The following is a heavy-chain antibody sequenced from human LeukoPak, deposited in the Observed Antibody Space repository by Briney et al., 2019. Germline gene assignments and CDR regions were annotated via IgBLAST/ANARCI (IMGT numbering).Heavy chain of an antibody. CDR3: ARDYWGSYGTFDI. Sequence: SETLSLTCTVSGGSISSSSYYWGWIRQPPGKGLEWIGSIYYSGSTYYNPSLKSRVTISVDTSKNQFSLKLSSVTAADTAVYYCARDYWGSYGTFDIWGQGTMVTVSS. CDR1: GGSISSSSYY. J-gene: IGHJ3*02. D-gene: IGHD1-26*01. CDR2: IYYSGST. V-gene: IGHV4-39*07.